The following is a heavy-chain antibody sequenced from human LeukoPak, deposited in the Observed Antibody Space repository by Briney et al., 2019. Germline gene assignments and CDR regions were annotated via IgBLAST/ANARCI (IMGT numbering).Heavy chain of an antibody. Sequence: SETLSLTCTVSAGSISIGNYYWSWIRQPAGKGLEWIGRISSSGSTNYNPSLKSRVTMSVDTSKNQFSLKVSSVTAADTAVYYCARAFDSGSQAYFYYMDVWGKGTTVTIFS. D-gene: IGHD3-10*01. CDR1: AGSISIGNYY. CDR3: ARAFDSGSQAYFYYMDV. J-gene: IGHJ6*03. CDR2: ISSSGST. V-gene: IGHV4-61*10.